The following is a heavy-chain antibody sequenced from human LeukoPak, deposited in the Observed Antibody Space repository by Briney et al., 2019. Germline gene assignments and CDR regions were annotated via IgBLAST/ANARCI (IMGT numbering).Heavy chain of an antibody. V-gene: IGHV1-69*01. CDR1: GGTFSSYA. J-gene: IGHJ4*02. D-gene: IGHD1-26*01. CDR3: ARVGEITASTPFDY. Sequence: EASVKVSCKASGGTFSSYAISWVRQAPGQGLEWMGGIIPIFGTANYAQKFQGRVTITADESTNTAYMELSSLRSEDTAVYYCARVGEITASTPFDYWGQGTLVTVSS. CDR2: IIPIFGTA.